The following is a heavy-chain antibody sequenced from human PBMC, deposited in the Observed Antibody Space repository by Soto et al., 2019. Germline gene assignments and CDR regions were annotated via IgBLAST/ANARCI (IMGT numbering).Heavy chain of an antibody. J-gene: IGHJ5*02. CDR2: IWYDGSNK. D-gene: IGHD2-15*01. CDR3: AGVLRGRTPGP. V-gene: IGHV3-33*01. CDR1: GFTFSSYG. Sequence: QVQLVESGGGVVQPGRSLRLSCAASGFTFSSYGMHWVRQAPGKGLEWVAVIWYDGSNKYYSDSVKGRFTISRDNSKNTLYLQMNSLRADDTAVYYCAGVLRGRTPGPWGQGTLVTVSS.